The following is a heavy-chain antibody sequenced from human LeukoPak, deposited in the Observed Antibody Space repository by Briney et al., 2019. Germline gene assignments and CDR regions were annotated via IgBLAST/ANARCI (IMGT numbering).Heavy chain of an antibody. CDR2: IYYSGNT. J-gene: IGHJ4*02. CDR1: GVSISSGNSY. Sequence: SEALSLTCTVSGVSISSGNSYWGWIRQPPGKGLEWIGSIYYSGNTYYNASLKSQVSISIDTSNNQFSLRLTSVTAADTAVYYCARQTGSGLFILPGGQGTLVTVSS. V-gene: IGHV4-39*01. CDR3: ARQTGSGLFILP. D-gene: IGHD3/OR15-3a*01.